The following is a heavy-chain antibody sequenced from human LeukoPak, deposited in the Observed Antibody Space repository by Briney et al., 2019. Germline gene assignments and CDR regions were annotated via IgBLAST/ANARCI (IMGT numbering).Heavy chain of an antibody. J-gene: IGHJ3*02. CDR2: ISWNSGSI. CDR3: AKGRLVITFHDAFDI. D-gene: IGHD3-9*01. CDR1: GFTFDDYA. Sequence: PGRSLRLSCAASGFTFDDYAMHWVRQAPGKGLEWVSGISWNSGSIGYADSVKGRFTISRDNAKNSLYLQMNSLRAEDTALYYCAKGRLVITFHDAFDIWAKGQWSPSLQ. V-gene: IGHV3-9*01.